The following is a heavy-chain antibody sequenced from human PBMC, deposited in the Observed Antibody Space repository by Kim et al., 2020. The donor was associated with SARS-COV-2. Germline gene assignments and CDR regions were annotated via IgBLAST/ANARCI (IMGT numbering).Heavy chain of an antibody. Sequence: GGSLRLSCSASGFTFSSYAMHWVRQAPGKGLEYVSAISSNGGSTYYADSVKGRFTISRDNSKNTLYLQMSSLRAEDTAVYYCVGSWVAWELPGPFDYWGQGTLVTVSS. CDR1: GFTFSSYA. CDR3: VGSWVAWELPGPFDY. V-gene: IGHV3-64D*09. CDR2: ISSNGGST. D-gene: IGHD1-26*01. J-gene: IGHJ4*02.